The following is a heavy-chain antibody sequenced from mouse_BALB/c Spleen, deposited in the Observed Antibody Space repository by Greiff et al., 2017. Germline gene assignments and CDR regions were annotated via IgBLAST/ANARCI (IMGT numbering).Heavy chain of an antibody. CDR2: ISSGGSYT. V-gene: IGHV5-6*01. CDR1: GFTFSSYG. Sequence: EVKLVESGGDLVKPGGSLKLSCAASGFTFSSYGMSWVRQTPDKRLEWVATISSGGSYTYYPDSVKGRFTISRDNAKNTLYLQISSLKSEDTAMYYCARQGYYYASSYVDYAMDYWGQGTSVTVSS. J-gene: IGHJ4*01. CDR3: ARQGYYYASSYVDYAMDY. D-gene: IGHD1-1*01.